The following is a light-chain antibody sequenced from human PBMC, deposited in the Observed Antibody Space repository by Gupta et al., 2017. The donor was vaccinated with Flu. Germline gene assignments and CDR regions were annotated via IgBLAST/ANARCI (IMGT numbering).Light chain of an antibody. V-gene: IGLV2-8*01. CDR1: SSDVGGYDY. CDR2: EVN. J-gene: IGLJ1*01. CDR3: SSFAGNTFV. Sequence: QSALTQPPSASGSPGQSVTISCTGTSSDVGGYDYVSWHQHHPGKALKFMIYEVNNRASGVPDRFSASKSGTSASLTVSGRQAEDDDYYDCSSFAGNTFVFGTGTKVTVL.